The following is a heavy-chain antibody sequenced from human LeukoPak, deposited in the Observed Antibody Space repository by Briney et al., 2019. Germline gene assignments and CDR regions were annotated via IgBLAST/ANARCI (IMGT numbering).Heavy chain of an antibody. J-gene: IGHJ4*02. V-gene: IGHV4-39*01. CDR1: GGSISSSTYY. CDR3: ASRIAARANTYYYDSSGYLDY. Sequence: SETLSLTCTVSGGSISSSTYYWSWIHQPPGKGLVWIGSIYYSGSTYYNPSLKSRVTISVDTSKNQFSLKLSSVTAADTAVYYCASRIAARANTYYYDSSGYLDYWGQGTLVTVSS. CDR2: IYYSGST. D-gene: IGHD3-22*01.